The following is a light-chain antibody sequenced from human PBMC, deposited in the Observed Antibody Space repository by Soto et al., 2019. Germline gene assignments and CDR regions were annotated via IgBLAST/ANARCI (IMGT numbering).Light chain of an antibody. CDR2: DAS. CDR3: QQYDGFPIT. CDR1: QDIRNY. Sequence: DIQMTQSPSSLSASVGDRVTISCQASQDIRNYLNWYQQKPGKAPKLLIYDASTLKTGVPSRFSGSGSGTDFTFTISSLQPEDFATYYCQQYDGFPITFGQGTRLEIK. J-gene: IGKJ5*01. V-gene: IGKV1-33*01.